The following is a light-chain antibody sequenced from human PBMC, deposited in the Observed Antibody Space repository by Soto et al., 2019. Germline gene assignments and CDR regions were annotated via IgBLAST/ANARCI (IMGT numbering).Light chain of an antibody. J-gene: IGKJ2*01. Sequence: DIQMTQSPSTLAASVGDTVTMTCRSSSKWLAWYQKKPGKAPKLLIYDVSNLERGVPPRFSGSTSGAESTLTITGLQRDDLGTYYCQHTTDFTFGQGTKVEIK. CDR1: SSSKW. V-gene: IGKV1-5*01. CDR3: QHTTDFT. CDR2: DVS.